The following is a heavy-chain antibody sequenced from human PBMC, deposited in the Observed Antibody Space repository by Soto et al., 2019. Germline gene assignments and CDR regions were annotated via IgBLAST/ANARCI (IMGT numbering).Heavy chain of an antibody. D-gene: IGHD3-22*01. CDR1: GYTFTGYY. Sequence: ASVKVSCKASGYTFTGYYMHWVRQAPGQGLEWMGWINPNSGGTNYAQKFQGWVTMTRDTSISTAYMELSRLRSDDTAVYYCARAGYDRDGGGYYYFDYWGQGTLVTVSS. V-gene: IGHV1-2*04. J-gene: IGHJ4*02. CDR3: ARAGYDRDGGGYYYFDY. CDR2: INPNSGGT.